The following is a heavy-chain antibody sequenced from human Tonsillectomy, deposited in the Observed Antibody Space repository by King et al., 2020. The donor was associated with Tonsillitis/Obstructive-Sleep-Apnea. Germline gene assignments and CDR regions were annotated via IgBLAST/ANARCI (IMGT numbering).Heavy chain of an antibody. CDR2: ISYDGSNK. CDR1: GFTFSSYA. J-gene: IGHJ4*02. CDR3: ARGDDFWSGYPTPFDY. V-gene: IGHV3-30*01. D-gene: IGHD3-3*01. Sequence: VQLVESGGGVVQPGRSLRLSCAASGFTFSSYAMHWVRQAPGKGLEWVAVISYDGSNKYYADSVKGRFTISRDNSKNTLYLQMNSLRAEDTAVYYCARGDDFWSGYPTPFDYWGQGTLVTVSS.